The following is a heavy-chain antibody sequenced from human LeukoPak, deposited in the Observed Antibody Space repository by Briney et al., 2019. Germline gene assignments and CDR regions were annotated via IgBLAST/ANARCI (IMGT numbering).Heavy chain of an antibody. D-gene: IGHD6-19*01. Sequence: SETLSLTCTVSGGSISSYYWSWIRQHPGKGLEWIGYIYYSGSTNYNPSLKSRVTISVDTSKNQFSLKLSSVTAADTAVYYCARDLWAVAGTGAFDIWGQGTMVTVSS. J-gene: IGHJ3*02. CDR1: GGSISSYY. CDR2: IYYSGST. CDR3: ARDLWAVAGTGAFDI. V-gene: IGHV4-59*01.